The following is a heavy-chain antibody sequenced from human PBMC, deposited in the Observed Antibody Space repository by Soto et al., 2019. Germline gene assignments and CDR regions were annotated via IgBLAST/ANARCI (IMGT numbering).Heavy chain of an antibody. CDR3: AREHSNNWFDP. Sequence: SETLSLTCTVSGGSISSGGYYWSWIRQHPGKGLEWIGYIYYSGSTYYNPSLKSRVTRSVDTAKNQFSLKLSSVTAADTAVYYCAREHSNNWFDPWGQGTLVTVSS. CDR1: GGSISSGGYY. J-gene: IGHJ5*02. V-gene: IGHV4-31*03. CDR2: IYYSGST. D-gene: IGHD3-22*01.